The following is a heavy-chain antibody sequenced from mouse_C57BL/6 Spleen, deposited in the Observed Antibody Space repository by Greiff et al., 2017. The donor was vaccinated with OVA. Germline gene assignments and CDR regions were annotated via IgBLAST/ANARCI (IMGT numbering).Heavy chain of an antibody. CDR2: ISSGGDYI. J-gene: IGHJ2*01. CDR1: GFTFSSYA. CDR3: TREDGGNYFDY. Sequence: EVQGVESGEGLVKPGGSLKLSCAASGFTFSSYAMSWVRQTPEKRLEWVAYISSGGDYIYYADTVKGRFTISRDNARNTLYLQMSSLKSEDTAMYYCTREDGGNYFDYWGQGTTLTVSS. D-gene: IGHD2-3*01. V-gene: IGHV5-9-1*02.